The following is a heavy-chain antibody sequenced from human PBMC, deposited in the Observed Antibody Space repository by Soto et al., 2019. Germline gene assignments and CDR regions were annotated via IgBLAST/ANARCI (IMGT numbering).Heavy chain of an antibody. J-gene: IGHJ4*02. CDR1: GGPIRSYY. CDR2: IAYTGIT. CDR3: AREGFSGYEALDY. Sequence: QVHLQESGPGLLKPSETLSLTCSVSGGPIRSYYLSWVRQAPGKGLEWIANIAYTGITGYNPSLRSRVTISGDTSQNVFSLKMTSVTAADTAVYYCAREGFSGYEALDYWGQGILVTVSS. D-gene: IGHD5-12*01. V-gene: IGHV4-59*01.